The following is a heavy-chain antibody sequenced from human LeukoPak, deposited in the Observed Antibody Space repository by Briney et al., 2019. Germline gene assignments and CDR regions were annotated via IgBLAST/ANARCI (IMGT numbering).Heavy chain of an antibody. CDR2: IRSDGNKK. V-gene: IGHV3-30*02. D-gene: IGHD6-6*01. J-gene: IGHJ4*02. CDR3: ARGLYSSSP. CDR1: GSTFSNYG. Sequence: GGSLRLSCAASGSTFSNYGMHWVRQAPGKGLEWVAFIRSDGNKKYYADSVKGRFTISRDNSKNTLYLQVNSLRAEDTAVYYCARGLYSSSPWGQGILVTVSS.